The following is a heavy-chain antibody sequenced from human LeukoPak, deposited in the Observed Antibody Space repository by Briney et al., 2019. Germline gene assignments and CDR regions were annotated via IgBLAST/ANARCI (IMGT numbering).Heavy chain of an antibody. CDR3: ARNGLAAGTDY. CDR1: GFTFSSYS. J-gene: IGHJ4*02. Sequence: PGGSLRLSCAASGFTFSSYSMNWVRQAPGKGLEWVSYISSSSSTIYYADSVKGRFTISRDNAKNSLYLQMNSLRAEDTAVYYCARNGLAAGTDYWGQGTLVTVSS. CDR2: ISSSSSTI. D-gene: IGHD6-13*01. V-gene: IGHV3-48*01.